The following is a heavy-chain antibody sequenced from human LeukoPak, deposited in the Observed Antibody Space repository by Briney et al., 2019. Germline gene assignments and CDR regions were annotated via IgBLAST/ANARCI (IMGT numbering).Heavy chain of an antibody. CDR3: ARGRGTVTRIYFDY. V-gene: IGHV4-34*01. CDR1: GGSFSCYY. J-gene: IGHJ4*02. CDR2: INHSGST. Sequence: SETLSLTCAVYGGSFSCYYGSWIRQPPGKGLEWIGEINHSGSTNYNPSLKSRVTISVDTSKNQFSLKLSSVTAADTAVYYCARGRGTVTRIYFDYWRQGTLVTVSS. D-gene: IGHD4-17*01.